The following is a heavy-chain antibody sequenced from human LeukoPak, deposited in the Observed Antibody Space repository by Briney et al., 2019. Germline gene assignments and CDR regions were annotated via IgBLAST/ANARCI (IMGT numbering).Heavy chain of an antibody. CDR1: GFTFSSYG. V-gene: IGHV3-30*18. J-gene: IGHJ4*02. CDR2: ISYDGSNK. CDR3: AKDLGYYDSSGYHDY. Sequence: GGSLRLSCAASGFTFSSYGMHWVRQAPGKGLEWVAGISYDGSNKYYADSVKGRFTISRDNSKNTLYLQMNSLRAEDTAVYYCAKDLGYYDSSGYHDYWGQGTLVTVSS. D-gene: IGHD3-22*01.